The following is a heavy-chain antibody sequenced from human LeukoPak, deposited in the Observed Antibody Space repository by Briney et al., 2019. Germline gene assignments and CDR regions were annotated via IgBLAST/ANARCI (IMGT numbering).Heavy chain of an antibody. D-gene: IGHD5-18*01. Sequence: GGSLRLSCAASGFTFSSYAMSWVRQAPGKGLEWVSGIIRTGGSTYYADSVKGRFTISRDNFKNTLYLQMNSLRAEDTAVYYCAKRDSAGLYYFDYWGQGTLGTVSS. CDR3: AKRDSAGLYYFDY. CDR2: IIRTGGST. J-gene: IGHJ4*02. V-gene: IGHV3-23*01. CDR1: GFTFSSYA.